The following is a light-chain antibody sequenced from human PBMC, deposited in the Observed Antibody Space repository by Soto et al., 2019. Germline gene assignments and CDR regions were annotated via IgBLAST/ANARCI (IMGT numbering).Light chain of an antibody. CDR2: GAS. Sequence: EIVMTQSPATLSVSPGERATLSCRASQSVSSNLAWYQQKPGQAPRLLIYGASTRATGTPARFSGSGSGTECTLTMSSLQSEDFAVYYCQQYNNWRRTFGQGTKVEIK. J-gene: IGKJ1*01. CDR1: QSVSSN. V-gene: IGKV3-15*01. CDR3: QQYNNWRRT.